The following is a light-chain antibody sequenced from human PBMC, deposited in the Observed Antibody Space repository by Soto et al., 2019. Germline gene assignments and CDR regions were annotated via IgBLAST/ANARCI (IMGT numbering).Light chain of an antibody. CDR3: QQYDTSLT. CDR1: HTIASVY. Sequence: IVLTQSPASLSLSPGERATLSCGASHTIASVYLAWYQHKPGLAPRLLIYDTSIRATGIPDRFTGSGCGTDFTLIFSRLETEDFAVYYCQQYDTSLTVGGGSKWIS. CDR2: DTS. V-gene: IGKV3D-20*01. J-gene: IGKJ4*01.